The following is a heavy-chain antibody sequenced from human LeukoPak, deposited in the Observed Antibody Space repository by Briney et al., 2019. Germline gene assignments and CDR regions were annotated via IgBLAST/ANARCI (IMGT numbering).Heavy chain of an antibody. CDR2: ISSSGSTF. Sequence: GGSLRLSCAASGFTFSSYEMNWVRQAPGKGLEWVSYISSSGSTFYSADSVKGRFTISRDNAKNSLYLQMNSLRAEDTAVYYCARDSALWFGGRYYYYMDVWGKGTTVTISS. D-gene: IGHD3-10*01. V-gene: IGHV3-48*03. CDR1: GFTFSSYE. CDR3: ARDSALWFGGRYYYYMDV. J-gene: IGHJ6*03.